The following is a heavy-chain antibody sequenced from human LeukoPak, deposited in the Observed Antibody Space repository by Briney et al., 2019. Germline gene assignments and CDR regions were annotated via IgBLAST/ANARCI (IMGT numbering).Heavy chain of an antibody. D-gene: IGHD4-17*01. J-gene: IGHJ3*02. Sequence: PSETLSLTCAVSADSFNSHYWTWIRQPPGKGLEWIGYISYIGSTNYNPSLKSRVTISIDTSKNQFSLKLSSVTAADTAEYYCARDLVTVTKGFDIWGQGTMVSVSS. CDR3: ARDLVTVTKGFDI. CDR1: ADSFNSHY. CDR2: ISYIGST. V-gene: IGHV4-59*11.